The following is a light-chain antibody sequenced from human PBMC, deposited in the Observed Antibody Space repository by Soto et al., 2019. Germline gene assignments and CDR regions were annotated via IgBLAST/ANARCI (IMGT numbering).Light chain of an antibody. V-gene: IGKV2-28*01. J-gene: IGKJ4*01. CDR2: LGS. Sequence: DIVMTQSPLSLPVTPGEPASISCRSSQSLLHSNGYNYLDWYLQKPGQSPQLLIYLGSNRASGVPNRFSGSGSGTAFKLKISRVEAEDVGVYYCMQAVQTPLTFGGGTKVEIK. CDR3: MQAVQTPLT. CDR1: QSLLHSNGYNY.